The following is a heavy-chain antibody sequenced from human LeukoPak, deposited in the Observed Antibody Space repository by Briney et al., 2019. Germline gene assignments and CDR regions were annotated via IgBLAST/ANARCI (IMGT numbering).Heavy chain of an antibody. D-gene: IGHD2-2*02. CDR3: ARCSSTSCYIGDDAFDI. Sequence: GGSLRLSCAASGFTFSSYAMSWVRQAPGKGLEWVSGINWNGGSTGYADSVKGRFTISRDNAKNSLYLQMNSLRAEDTALYHCARCSSTSCYIGDDAFDIWGQGTMVTVSS. CDR1: GFTFSSYA. V-gene: IGHV3-20*01. J-gene: IGHJ3*02. CDR2: INWNGGST.